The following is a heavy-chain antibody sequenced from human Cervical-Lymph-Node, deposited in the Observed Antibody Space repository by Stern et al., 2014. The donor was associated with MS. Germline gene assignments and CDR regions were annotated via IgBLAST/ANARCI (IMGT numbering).Heavy chain of an antibody. CDR3: ARIRYCTGGTCSLYGMDV. D-gene: IGHD2-15*01. V-gene: IGHV1-46*01. J-gene: IGHJ6*02. CDR2: INLSGGST. Sequence: QVQHVQSGAEVKKPGASEEDSRKAYGYTFITYSMHWVRQDPGKGVEWMGIINLSGGSTSYAQKFQGRVTMTRDTSTSTVYMELSSLRSEDTAVYYCARIRYCTGGTCSLYGMDVWGQGTTVTVSS. CDR1: GYTFITYS.